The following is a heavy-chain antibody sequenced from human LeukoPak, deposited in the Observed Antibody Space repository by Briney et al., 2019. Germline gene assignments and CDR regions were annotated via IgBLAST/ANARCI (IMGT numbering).Heavy chain of an antibody. CDR2: ISGSGGST. D-gene: IGHD2-15*01. Sequence: GGSLRLSCAASGFTLSSYAMRWVRQAPGKGPEGVSAISGSGGSTYYADSVKGRFTISRDNSKNTLYLQMNSLRAEDTAVYYCAKARGGDIVVPWGQGTLVTVSS. V-gene: IGHV3-23*01. CDR1: GFTLSSYA. CDR3: AKARGGDIVVP. J-gene: IGHJ5*02.